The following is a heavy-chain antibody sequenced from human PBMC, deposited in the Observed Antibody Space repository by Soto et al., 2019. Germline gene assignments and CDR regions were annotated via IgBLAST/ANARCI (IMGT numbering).Heavy chain of an antibody. V-gene: IGHV3-74*01. CDR1: GLPFGDNW. J-gene: IGHJ4*01. CDR3: ARDSYSSATH. Sequence: EVQLVASGGGLVQPGGSLRLSCAASGLPFGDNWMHWVRQAPGKGLVWVSRISNDGSDTTYADSVRGRFTVSRDNAKNTLYLQMNSLRAEDTAVYYCARDSYSSATHWGHGTLVTVSS. D-gene: IGHD4-4*01. CDR2: ISNDGSDT.